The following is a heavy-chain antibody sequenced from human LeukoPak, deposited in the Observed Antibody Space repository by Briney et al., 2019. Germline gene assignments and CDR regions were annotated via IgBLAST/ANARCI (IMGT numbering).Heavy chain of an antibody. CDR2: IYSSGST. V-gene: IGHV4-4*07. CDR1: GGSISYY. D-gene: IGHD2-8*01. J-gene: IGHJ6*02. Sequence: NPSETLSLTCTVSGGSISYYWTWIRQPAGKGLEWIGRIYSSGSTNYNPSLKSRVTMSVDKSKNQFSLKLSSVTAADTAVYYCARGRNGPGADYYYGMDVWGQGTTVTVSS. CDR3: ARGRNGPGADYYYGMDV.